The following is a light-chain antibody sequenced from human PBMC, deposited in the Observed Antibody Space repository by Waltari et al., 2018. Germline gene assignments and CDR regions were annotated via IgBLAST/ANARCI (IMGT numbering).Light chain of an antibody. J-gene: IGLJ2*01. V-gene: IGLV2-14*03. CDR3: SSYRSSAIVV. CDR2: GVT. Sequence: QSALTQPASVSGSPGQSITISCTGTSSAVGGHNFVSWYQQHPGKAPKPIIFGVTNLPSGISDRFSGSKSGNTASLTISGLQAEDEGDYYCSSYRSSAIVVFGGGTKLSVL. CDR1: SSAVGGHNF.